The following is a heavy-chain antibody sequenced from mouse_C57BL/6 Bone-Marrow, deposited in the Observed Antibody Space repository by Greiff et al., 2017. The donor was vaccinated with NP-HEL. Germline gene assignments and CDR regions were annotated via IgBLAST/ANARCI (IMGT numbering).Heavy chain of an antibody. V-gene: IGHV14-4*01. CDR2: IDPENGYT. D-gene: IGHD2-3*01. Sequence: EVQLQQSGAELVRPGASVKLSCTASGFNIKDDYMHWVKQRPEQGLEWIGWIDPENGYTEYASKFQGKATITADTSSNTAYLQLSSLTSEDTAVYYCTTSWLLTVGYWGQGTTLTVSS. J-gene: IGHJ2*01. CDR1: GFNIKDDY. CDR3: TTSWLLTVGY.